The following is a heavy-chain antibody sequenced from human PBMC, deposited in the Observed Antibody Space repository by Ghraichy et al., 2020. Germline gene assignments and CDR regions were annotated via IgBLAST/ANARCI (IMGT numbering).Heavy chain of an antibody. CDR3: ATIRMKNYYYGMDV. J-gene: IGHJ6*02. CDR1: GYTLTELS. V-gene: IGHV1-24*01. CDR2: FDPEDGET. D-gene: IGHD2-8*01. Sequence: ASVKVSCKVSGYTLTELSMHWVRQAPGKGLEWMGGFDPEDGETIYAQKFQGRVTMTEDTSTDTAYMELSSLRSEDTAVYYCATIRMKNYYYGMDVWGQGTTVTVSS.